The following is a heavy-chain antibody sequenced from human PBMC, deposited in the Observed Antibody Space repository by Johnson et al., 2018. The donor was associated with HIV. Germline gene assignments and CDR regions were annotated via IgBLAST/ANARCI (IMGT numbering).Heavy chain of an antibody. D-gene: IGHD5-24*01. CDR1: GFTFSSYA. J-gene: IGHJ3*02. V-gene: IGHV3-23*04. Sequence: MLLVESGGGLEQPGRSLRLSCSASGFTFSSYAMSWVRQAPGTGLAWVSALSGSGGSTYYADSVTGRFTIPSDNSKNTLYLQMNSLRAEDTAVYYCARDQVVEMATIIGDDAFDIWGQGTMVTVSS. CDR3: ARDQVVEMATIIGDDAFDI. CDR2: LSGSGGST.